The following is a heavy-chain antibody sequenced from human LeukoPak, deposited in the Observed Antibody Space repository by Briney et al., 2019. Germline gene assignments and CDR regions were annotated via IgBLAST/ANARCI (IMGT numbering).Heavy chain of an antibody. CDR2: IYYSGST. CDR1: DGSLSGYY. CDR3: ARHLSAGRPAFDI. V-gene: IGHV4-59*08. D-gene: IGHD2-15*01. Sequence: SETLSLTCTVFDGSLSGYYWSWIRQPPGKGLEWIGYIYYSGSTNYNPSLKRRVTVSLDTSKNQFSLKLSSVSAADTAVYYCARHLSAGRPAFDIWGQGTVVTVSS. J-gene: IGHJ3*02.